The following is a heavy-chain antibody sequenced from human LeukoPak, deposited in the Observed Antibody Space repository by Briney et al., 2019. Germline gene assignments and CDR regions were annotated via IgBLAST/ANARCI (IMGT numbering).Heavy chain of an antibody. D-gene: IGHD3-16*01. Sequence: SETLSLTCAVYGGSFSGYYWSWIRQPPGKGLEWIGEINHRGGTNYNPSLKSRVTISVDASKDASKSQFSLKLSSVTVAETAVYYCARVRDYDRWGQGTLVTVSS. CDR1: GGSFSGYY. V-gene: IGHV4-34*01. CDR2: INHRGGT. CDR3: ARVRDYDR. J-gene: IGHJ5*02.